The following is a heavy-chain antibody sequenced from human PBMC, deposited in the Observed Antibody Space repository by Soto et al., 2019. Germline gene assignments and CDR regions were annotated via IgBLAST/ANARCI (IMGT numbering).Heavy chain of an antibody. CDR2: IFQSGST. CDR3: ARGRGRYSSGWSWFDP. CDR1: GRTIRSPDW. Sequence: PSETLSLTCCVSGRTIRSPDWWTWVRQPPGKGLEWIGEIFQSGSTNYTPSLESRVTISVDKSKNQFSLTLTSVTAADTAVYFCARGRGRYSSGWSWFDPWGQGILVTVSS. V-gene: IGHV4-4*02. J-gene: IGHJ5*02. D-gene: IGHD6-19*01.